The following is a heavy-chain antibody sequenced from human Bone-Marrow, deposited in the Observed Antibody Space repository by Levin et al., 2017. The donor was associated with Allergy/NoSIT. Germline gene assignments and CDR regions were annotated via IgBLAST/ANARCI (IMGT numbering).Heavy chain of an antibody. CDR2: ISYDGSNK. CDR3: ARADRGYSYGYYFDY. J-gene: IGHJ4*02. CDR1: GFTFSSYA. V-gene: IGHV3-30-3*01. Sequence: GGSLRLSCAASGFTFSSYAMHWVRQAPGKGLEWVAVISYDGSNKYYADSVKGRFTISRDNSKNTLYLQMNSLRAEDTAVYYCARADRGYSYGYYFDYWGQGTLVTVSS. D-gene: IGHD5-18*01.